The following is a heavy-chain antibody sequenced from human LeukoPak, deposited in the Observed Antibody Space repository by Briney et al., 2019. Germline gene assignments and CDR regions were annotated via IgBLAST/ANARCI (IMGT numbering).Heavy chain of an antibody. Sequence: GASVKVSCKASGYTFTGYYMHWVRQAPGQGLEWMGWINPNSGGTNYAQKLQGRVTMTTDTSTSTAYMELRSLRSDDTAVYYCAREYKTLRYFDWLPHYGMDVWGQGTTVTVSS. J-gene: IGHJ6*02. D-gene: IGHD3-9*01. CDR2: INPNSGGT. CDR1: GYTFTGYY. CDR3: AREYKTLRYFDWLPHYGMDV. V-gene: IGHV1-2*02.